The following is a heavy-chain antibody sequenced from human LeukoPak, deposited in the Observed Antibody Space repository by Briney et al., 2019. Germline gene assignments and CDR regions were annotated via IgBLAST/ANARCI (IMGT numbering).Heavy chain of an antibody. V-gene: IGHV3-66*02. CDR1: GFTVSSNY. D-gene: IGHD4-17*01. Sequence: GGSLRLSCAASGFTVSSNYMSWVRQAPGKGLEWVSVIYSGGSTYYADSVKGRFTISRDNSKNTLYLQMNSLGAEDTAVYYCARVSYRYGDYAYWGQGTLVTVSS. CDR3: ARVSYRYGDYAY. J-gene: IGHJ4*02. CDR2: IYSGGST.